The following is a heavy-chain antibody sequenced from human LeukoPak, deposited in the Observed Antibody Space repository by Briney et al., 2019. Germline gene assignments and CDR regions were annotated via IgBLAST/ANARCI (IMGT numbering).Heavy chain of an antibody. CDR3: AGGLEMVYARTDAFDI. V-gene: IGHV3-23*01. CDR1: GFTFGSYA. CDR2: ISGNGGST. Sequence: GGSLRLSCAASGFTFGSYAMSWVRQAPGKGLEWVSAISGNGGSTYYADSVKGRFTISRDNSKNTLYLQMNSLRAEDTAVYYCAGGLEMVYARTDAFDIWGQGTMVTVSS. D-gene: IGHD2-8*01. J-gene: IGHJ3*02.